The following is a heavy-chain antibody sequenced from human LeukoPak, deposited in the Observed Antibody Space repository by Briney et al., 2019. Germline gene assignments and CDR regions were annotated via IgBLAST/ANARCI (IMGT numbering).Heavy chain of an antibody. D-gene: IGHD3-3*01. V-gene: IGHV4-39*02. CDR3: ARLLYDSWTVYHDS. J-gene: IGHJ4*02. Sequence: SETLSLTCTVSGGSISSSYYYWGWIRQPPGKGLEWIGVIYYGGSIYHNPSLKSRVTISVDTSKKHFSLKLSSVTAADTAIYYCARLLYDSWTVYHDSWGQGTLVTVSS. CDR1: GGSISSSYYY. CDR2: IYYGGSI.